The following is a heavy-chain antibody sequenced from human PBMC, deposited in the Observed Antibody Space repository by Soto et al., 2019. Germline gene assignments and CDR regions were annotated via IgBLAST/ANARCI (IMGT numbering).Heavy chain of an antibody. V-gene: IGHV1-69*13. CDR3: ARRPDIVATVEYYYYYGMDV. Sequence: SVKVSCKASGGTFSSYAISWVRQAPGQGLEWMGGVIPIFGTANYAQKFQGRVTITADESTSTAYMELSSLRSEDTAVYYCARRPDIVATVEYYYYYGMDVWGQGTTVTVSS. D-gene: IGHD5-12*01. J-gene: IGHJ6*02. CDR1: GGTFSSYA. CDR2: VIPIFGTA.